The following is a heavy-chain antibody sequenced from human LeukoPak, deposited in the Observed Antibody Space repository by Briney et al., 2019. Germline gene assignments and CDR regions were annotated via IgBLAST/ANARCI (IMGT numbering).Heavy chain of an antibody. V-gene: IGHV4-39*07. CDR3: ARDRYCSGRSCYGPPDY. J-gene: IGHJ4*02. D-gene: IGHD2-15*01. Sequence: SETLSLTCSVSGGSISSSSHSWGWIRQSPGKGLEWIGSIYYSGSTFYNPSLKSRVTISVDRSKNQFSLKLNFVTAADTAVYYCARDRYCSGRSCYGPPDYWGQGALVIVS. CDR2: IYYSGST. CDR1: GGSISSSSHS.